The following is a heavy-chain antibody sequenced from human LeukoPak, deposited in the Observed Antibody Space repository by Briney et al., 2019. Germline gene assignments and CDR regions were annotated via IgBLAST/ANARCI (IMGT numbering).Heavy chain of an antibody. J-gene: IGHJ4*02. CDR1: EGTFSSYA. CDR3: ASYSSGWSAY. V-gene: IGHV1-69*05. Sequence: SAKVSCKASEGTFSSYANSGVPQAPGQALEWMGRIIPIFGTANYAQKFQGSVTITTDESTSTAYMELSSLRSEDTAVYYCASYSSGWSAYWGQGTLVTVSS. CDR2: IIPIFGTA. D-gene: IGHD6-19*01.